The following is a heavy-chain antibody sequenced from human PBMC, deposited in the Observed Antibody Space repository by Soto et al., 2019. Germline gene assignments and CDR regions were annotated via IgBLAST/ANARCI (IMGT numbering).Heavy chain of an antibody. V-gene: IGHV4-30-2*01. D-gene: IGHD2-15*01. CDR2: IYHSGST. CDR1: GGSISSGGYS. CDR3: ARDQCSGGSCYLDY. J-gene: IGHJ4*02. Sequence: QLQLQESGSGLVKPSQTLSLTCAVSGGSISSGGYSWSWIRQPPGKGLEWIGYIYHSGSTYYNPSLKSRVTISVDRSKNQFSLKLSSVTAADTAVYYCARDQCSGGSCYLDYWGQGTLVTVSS.